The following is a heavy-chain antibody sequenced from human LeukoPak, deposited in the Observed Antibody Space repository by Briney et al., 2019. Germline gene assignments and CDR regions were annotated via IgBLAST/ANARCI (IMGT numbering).Heavy chain of an antibody. Sequence: SVKVSRKASGGTFSSYAISWVRQAPGQGLEWMGGIIPIFGTANYAQKFQGRVTITADESTSTAYMELSSLRSEDTAVYYCARANTVTHETDWFDPWGQGTLVTVSS. CDR1: GGTFSSYA. J-gene: IGHJ5*02. CDR3: ARANTVTHETDWFDP. CDR2: IIPIFGTA. V-gene: IGHV1-69*01. D-gene: IGHD4-17*01.